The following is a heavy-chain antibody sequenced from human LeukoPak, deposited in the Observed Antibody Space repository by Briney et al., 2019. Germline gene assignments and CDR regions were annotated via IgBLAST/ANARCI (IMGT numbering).Heavy chain of an antibody. CDR1: GGTFSSYA. CDR3: ARGHPYSSGWFGYFDY. Sequence: SVKVSCKASGGTFSSYAISWVRQAPGQGLEWMGGIIPIFGTANYAQKFQGRVTTTADKSTSTAYMELSSLRSEDTAVYYCARGHPYSSGWFGYFDYWGQGTLVTVSS. V-gene: IGHV1-69*06. J-gene: IGHJ4*02. D-gene: IGHD6-19*01. CDR2: IIPIFGTA.